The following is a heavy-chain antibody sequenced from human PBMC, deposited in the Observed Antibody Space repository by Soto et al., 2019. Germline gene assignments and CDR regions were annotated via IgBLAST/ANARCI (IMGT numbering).Heavy chain of an antibody. Sequence: GGSLRLSCAASGSTFSSYEMNWVRQAPGKGLEWISYISPSGTIYYADSVRGRFTISRDNAKNSLYLQMDSLRAEDSTVYYCARGGYCVSTTCYSFNAFDIWGQGTVVTVSS. CDR2: ISPSGTI. J-gene: IGHJ3*02. CDR3: ARGGYCVSTTCYSFNAFDI. V-gene: IGHV3-48*03. D-gene: IGHD2-2*02. CDR1: GSTFSSYE.